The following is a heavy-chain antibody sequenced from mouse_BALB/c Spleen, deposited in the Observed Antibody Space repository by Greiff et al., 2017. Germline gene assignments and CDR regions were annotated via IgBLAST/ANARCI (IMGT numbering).Heavy chain of an antibody. J-gene: IGHJ3*01. Sequence: EVHLVESGGGLVQPGGSLRLSCATSGFTFTDYYMSWVRQPPGKALEWLGFIRNKANGYTTEYSASVKGRFTISRDNSQSILYLQMNTLRAEDSATYYCARVHYDYDEGFAYWGQGLWSLSLQ. D-gene: IGHD2-4*01. CDR2: IRNKANGYTT. V-gene: IGHV7-3*02. CDR1: GFTFTDYY. CDR3: ARVHYDYDEGFAY.